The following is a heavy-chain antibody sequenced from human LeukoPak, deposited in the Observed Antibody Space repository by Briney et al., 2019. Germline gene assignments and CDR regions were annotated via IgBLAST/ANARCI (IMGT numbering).Heavy chain of an antibody. Sequence: GGSLRLSCAASGFTSSTYWMTWVRQAPGKGLEWVANIKQDGSEKYYVDSVKGRFTISRDNAKNSLYLQMNSLRAEDTAVYYCARGGYCSSASCYLDYWGQGTLVTASS. CDR3: ARGGYCSSASCYLDY. CDR1: GFTSSTYW. V-gene: IGHV3-7*01. CDR2: IKQDGSEK. J-gene: IGHJ4*02. D-gene: IGHD2-2*01.